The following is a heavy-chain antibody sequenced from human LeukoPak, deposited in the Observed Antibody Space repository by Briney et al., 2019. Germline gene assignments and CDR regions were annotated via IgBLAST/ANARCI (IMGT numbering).Heavy chain of an antibody. CDR1: GGSISSYY. CDR3: ARLVVVPAAYNWFDP. V-gene: IGHV4-59*01. J-gene: IGHJ5*02. Sequence: SETLFLTCTVSGGSISSYYWSWIRQPPGKGLEWIGYIYYSGSTNYNPSLKSRVTISVDTSKNQFSLKLSSVTAADTAVYYCARLVVVPAAYNWFDPWGQGTLVTVSS. CDR2: IYYSGST. D-gene: IGHD2-2*01.